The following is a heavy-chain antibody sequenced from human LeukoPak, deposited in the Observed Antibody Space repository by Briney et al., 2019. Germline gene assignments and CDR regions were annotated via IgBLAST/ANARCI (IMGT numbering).Heavy chain of an antibody. CDR3: AKSSDYDFFAFDI. D-gene: IGHD3-3*01. Sequence: GGSLRLSCAASGFTFSTYWMSWVRQAPGKGLEWLANIKYDGSEQYYVDSVKGRFTISRDNAKNSLYLQMNSLRAEDTAMYYCAKSSDYDFFAFDIWGQGTMVTVSS. CDR2: IKYDGSEQ. J-gene: IGHJ3*02. CDR1: GFTFSTYW. V-gene: IGHV3-7*01.